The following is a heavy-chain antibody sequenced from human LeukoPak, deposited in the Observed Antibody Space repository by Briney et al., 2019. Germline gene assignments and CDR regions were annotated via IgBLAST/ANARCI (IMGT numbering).Heavy chain of an antibody. V-gene: IGHV3-21*01. J-gene: IGHJ6*02. D-gene: IGHD3-22*01. CDR2: ISSSSSYI. CDR3: ARVEGSSGHTADV. Sequence: PGGSLRLSCAASGFTFSSYSMNWVRQAPGKGLEWVSSISSSSSYIYYADSVKGRFTISRDNAKNSLYLQMNSLRAEDTAVYYCARVEGSSGHTADVWGQGTTVTVSS. CDR1: GFTFSSYS.